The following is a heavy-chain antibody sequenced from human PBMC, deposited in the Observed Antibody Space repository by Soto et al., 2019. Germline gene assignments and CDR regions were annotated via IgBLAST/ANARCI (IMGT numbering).Heavy chain of an antibody. J-gene: IGHJ4*02. D-gene: IGHD2-2*01. Sequence: QVQLVQSGAEVKKPGASVKVSCKASGYTFTSYDINWVRQATGQGLEWMGWMNPNSGNTGYAQKFQGRVTMTRNTSISTAYMELSSLRSEDTAVYYCARGLGYCSSTSCYRYYFDYWGQGTLVTVSS. V-gene: IGHV1-8*01. CDR1: GYTFTSYD. CDR3: ARGLGYCSSTSCYRYYFDY. CDR2: MNPNSGNT.